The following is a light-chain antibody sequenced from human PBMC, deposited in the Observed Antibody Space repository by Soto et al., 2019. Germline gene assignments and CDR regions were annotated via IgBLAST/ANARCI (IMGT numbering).Light chain of an antibody. Sequence: QSVLTQPASVSGSPGQSITISCTGTSSDVGSYNLVSWYQQHPGKAPKLMIYEGSKRPSGVSNRFSGSKSGNTASLTISGLPAEDEADYYCCSYAGSSYYVFGNGNKVTVL. CDR3: CSYAGSSYYV. J-gene: IGLJ1*01. V-gene: IGLV2-23*01. CDR1: SSDVGSYNL. CDR2: EGS.